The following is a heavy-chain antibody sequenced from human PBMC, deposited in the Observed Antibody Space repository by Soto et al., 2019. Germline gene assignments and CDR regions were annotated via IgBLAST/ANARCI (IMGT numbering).Heavy chain of an antibody. J-gene: IGHJ5*02. V-gene: IGHV4-4*02. CDR2: IYHSGST. D-gene: IGHD6-13*01. CDR3: ARAHSSSWFQGWFDP. CDR1: SGSISSSNW. Sequence: SETLSLTCAVSSGSISSSNWWSWVRQPPGKGLEWIGEIYHSGSTNYNPSLKSRVTISVDRSKNQFSLKLSPVTAADTAVYYCARAHSSSWFQGWFDPWGQGTLATVSS.